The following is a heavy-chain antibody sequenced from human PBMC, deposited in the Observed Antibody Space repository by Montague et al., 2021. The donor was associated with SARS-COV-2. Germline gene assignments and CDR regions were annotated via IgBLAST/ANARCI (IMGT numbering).Heavy chain of an antibody. Sequence: SLRLSCAASGFTFSSYAMHWVRQAPSKGLEWVAVISYDGSNKYYADSMKGRFTISRDNSKNTLYLQMNSLRAEDTAVYYCAAPMVKDYWGQGTLVTVSS. CDR3: AAPMVKDY. CDR1: GFTFSSYA. CDR2: ISYDGSNK. D-gene: IGHD5-18*01. V-gene: IGHV3-30-3*01. J-gene: IGHJ4*02.